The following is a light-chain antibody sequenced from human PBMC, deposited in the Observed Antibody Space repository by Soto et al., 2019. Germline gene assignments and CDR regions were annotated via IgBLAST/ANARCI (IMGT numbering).Light chain of an antibody. Sequence: IQMTQSPSSLSASVGDRVTITCRASQSIGSYLSWYQQKPGKAPKLLIYEASNLESGVPSRFSGSGSGTEFTLTIGGLQPDDFATYYCQQFNSYPITFGQGTRLEIK. CDR2: EAS. J-gene: IGKJ5*01. CDR1: QSIGSY. CDR3: QQFNSYPIT. V-gene: IGKV1-13*02.